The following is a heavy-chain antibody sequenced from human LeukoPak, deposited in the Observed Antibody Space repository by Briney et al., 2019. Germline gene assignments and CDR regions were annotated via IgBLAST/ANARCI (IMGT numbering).Heavy chain of an antibody. CDR2: INPSSGST. D-gene: IGHD3-10*01. Sequence: ASVKASFKASGYTFTSYYMHWVRQAPGQGLEWMGIINPSSGSTSYTQKFQGRVTMTRDTSTSTVYMDLSSLRSEDTAVYYCARASSDFGELFPWGQGTLVTVSS. CDR3: ARASSDFGELFP. V-gene: IGHV1-46*01. J-gene: IGHJ5*02. CDR1: GYTFTSYY.